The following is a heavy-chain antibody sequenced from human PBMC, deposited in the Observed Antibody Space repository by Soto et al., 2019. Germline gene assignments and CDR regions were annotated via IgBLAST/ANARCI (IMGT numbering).Heavy chain of an antibody. CDR3: AREVGAVAGTFDP. V-gene: IGHV3-30-3*01. J-gene: IGHJ5*02. D-gene: IGHD6-19*01. Sequence: QVQLVESGGGVVQPGRSLRLSCAASGFTFSSYAMHWVRQAPGKGLEWVAVISYDGSNKYYADSVKGRFTISRDNSKNTLYQQMNSLRAEDTAVYYCAREVGAVAGTFDPWGQGTLVTVSS. CDR1: GFTFSSYA. CDR2: ISYDGSNK.